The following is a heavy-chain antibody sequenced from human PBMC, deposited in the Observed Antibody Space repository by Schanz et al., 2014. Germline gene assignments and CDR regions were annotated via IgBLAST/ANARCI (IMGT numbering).Heavy chain of an antibody. V-gene: IGHV3-23*04. CDR3: AKGQLLSYYFDY. CDR1: GFTFSGYW. J-gene: IGHJ4*02. Sequence: EVQLVESGGGLVQPGGSLRLSCAASGFTFSGYWMSWVRQAPGEGLEWVSVIAGDGGGPNYVDSVKGRFTISRDNSKNTLYLQMNSLRAEDTAVYYCAKGQLLSYYFDYWGQGTLVTVSS. CDR2: IAGDGGGP. D-gene: IGHD2-21*01.